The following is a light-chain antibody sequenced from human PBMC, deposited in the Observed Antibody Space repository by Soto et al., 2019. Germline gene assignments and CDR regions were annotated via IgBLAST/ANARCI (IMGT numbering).Light chain of an antibody. CDR2: DNN. Sequence: QAVVTQPPSVSAAPGQKVTISCSGSSSNIGNNYVSWYQQLPGTAPKLLIYDNNKRPSGIPDRFSGSKSGTSATLGITGLQTGDEDDYYCGTWDSSLSAVFGGGTKLTVL. J-gene: IGLJ3*02. CDR1: SSNIGNNY. CDR3: GTWDSSLSAV. V-gene: IGLV1-51*01.